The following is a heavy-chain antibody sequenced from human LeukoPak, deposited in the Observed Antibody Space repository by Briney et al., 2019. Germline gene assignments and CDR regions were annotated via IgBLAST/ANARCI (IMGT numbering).Heavy chain of an antibody. J-gene: IGHJ5*02. D-gene: IGHD5-18*01. CDR2: IYYSRST. V-gene: IGHV4-59*01. CDR1: GGSISSYY. CDR3: AREGDNYGNWFDP. Sequence: PSETLSLTCTVSGGSISSYYWSWIRQPPGKVLEWIGYIYYSRSTNYNPSLKSRVTISLHTSKNQFSLKLSSVTTADTAVYYCAREGDNYGNWFDPWGQGTLVTVSS.